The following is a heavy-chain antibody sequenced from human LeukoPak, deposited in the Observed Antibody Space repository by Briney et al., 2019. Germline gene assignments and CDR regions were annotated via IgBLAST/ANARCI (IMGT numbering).Heavy chain of an antibody. CDR2: ISGSGGST. J-gene: IGHJ6*03. D-gene: IGHD3-10*01. Sequence: GGSLRLSCAASGFTFYNYGMSWVRQAPGKGLEWVSSISGSGGSTYYADSVKGRFTISRDNSKNTLYLQMNSLRAEDTAVYYCAKMGKTENHYGSGRFSYYYYMDVWGKGTTVTISS. V-gene: IGHV3-23*01. CDR3: AKMGKTENHYGSGRFSYYYYMDV. CDR1: GFTFYNYG.